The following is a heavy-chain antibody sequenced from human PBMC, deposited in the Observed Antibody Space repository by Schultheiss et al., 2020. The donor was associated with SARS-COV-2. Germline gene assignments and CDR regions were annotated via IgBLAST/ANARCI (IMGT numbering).Heavy chain of an antibody. CDR3: ARGWGSGAFDI. CDR2: IYYSGST. CDR1: GFTFDDYG. V-gene: IGHV4-59*12. D-gene: IGHD7-27*01. J-gene: IGHJ3*02. Sequence: GSLRLSCAASGFTFDDYGMHWVRQAPGKGLEWIGYIYYSGSTYYNPSLKSRVTISVVTSKSQFSLKLNSVTAADTAVYYCARGWGSGAFDIWGQGTMVTVSS.